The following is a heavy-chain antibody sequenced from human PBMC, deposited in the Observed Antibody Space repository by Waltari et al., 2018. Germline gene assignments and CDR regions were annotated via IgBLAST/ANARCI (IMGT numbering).Heavy chain of an antibody. CDR1: GFTFSSYS. Sequence: EVQLVESGGGLVKPGGSLRLSCAASGFTFSSYSMNWVRQAPGKGLGWVSSISSSSSYIYYADSVKGRFTISRDNAKNSLYLQMNSLRAEDTAVYYCARLQLHKGRNYWGQGTLVTVSS. D-gene: IGHD6-6*01. V-gene: IGHV3-21*01. CDR3: ARLQLHKGRNY. J-gene: IGHJ4*02. CDR2: ISSSSSYI.